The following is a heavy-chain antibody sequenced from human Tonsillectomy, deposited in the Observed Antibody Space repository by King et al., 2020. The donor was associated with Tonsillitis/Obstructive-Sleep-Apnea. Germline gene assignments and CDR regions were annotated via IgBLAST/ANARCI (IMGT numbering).Heavy chain of an antibody. CDR3: AKRLYYYDSSGYSDDAFDI. CDR1: GFTFSSYA. Sequence: VQLVESGGGLVQPGGSLRLSCAASGFTFSSYAMSWVRQAPGKGLEWVSAISGSGGSTYYADSVKGRFTISRDNSKNTLYLQMNSLRAEDTAVYYCAKRLYYYDSSGYSDDAFDIWGQGTMVTVSS. J-gene: IGHJ3*02. D-gene: IGHD3-22*01. CDR2: ISGSGGST. V-gene: IGHV3-23*04.